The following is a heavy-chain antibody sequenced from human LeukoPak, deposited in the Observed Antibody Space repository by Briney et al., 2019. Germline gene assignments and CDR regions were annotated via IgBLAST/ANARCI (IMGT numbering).Heavy chain of an antibody. Sequence: GSSVKVSCKASGGTFSNYAISWVRQAPGQGLEWMGGIIPIFGTANYAQKFQGRVTITADESTSTAYMELSSLRSEDTAVYYCARDGAYSSSSVNYYYYYYMDVWGKGTTVTVSS. D-gene: IGHD6-6*01. CDR2: IIPIFGTA. J-gene: IGHJ6*03. CDR1: GGTFSNYA. CDR3: ARDGAYSSSSVNYYYYYYMDV. V-gene: IGHV1-69*01.